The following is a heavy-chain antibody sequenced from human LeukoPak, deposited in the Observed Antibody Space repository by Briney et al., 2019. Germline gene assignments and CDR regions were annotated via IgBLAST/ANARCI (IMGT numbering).Heavy chain of an antibody. J-gene: IGHJ3*02. CDR1: GGTFSSYT. CDR3: ATRIWFGEFSNAFDI. CDR2: IIPILGIA. D-gene: IGHD3-10*01. V-gene: IGHV1-69*02. Sequence: GPSVKFSCKASGGTFSSYTISWVRQAPGQGLEWMGRIIPILGIANYAQKFQGRVTITADKSTSTAYMELSSLRSEDTAVYYCATRIWFGEFSNAFDIWGQGTMVTVSS.